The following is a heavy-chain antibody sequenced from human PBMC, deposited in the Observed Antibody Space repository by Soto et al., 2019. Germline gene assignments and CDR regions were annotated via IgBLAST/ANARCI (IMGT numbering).Heavy chain of an antibody. D-gene: IGHD1-1*01. J-gene: IGHJ4*02. V-gene: IGHV2-5*02. CDR1: GFSLSTSGVG. CDR2: IYWDDDK. Sequence: QITLKESGPTLVKPTQTLTLTCTFSGFSLSTSGVGVGWIRQPPGKALEWLALIYWDDDKRYSPSLKSRLTITKDTSKNQVVLTMTNMDPVDTATYYCAHRRGGTTGTSPFDYWGQGTLVTVSS. CDR3: AHRRGGTTGTSPFDY.